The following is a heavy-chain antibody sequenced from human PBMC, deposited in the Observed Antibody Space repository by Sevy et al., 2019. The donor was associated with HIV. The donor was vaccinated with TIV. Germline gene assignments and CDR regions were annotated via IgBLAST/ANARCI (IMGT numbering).Heavy chain of an antibody. V-gene: IGHV3-9*01. Sequence: GGSLRLSCAASGFTFDDYAIHWVWQAPGKGLEWVSGLSWNSGTIDYADSVKGRFTISRDNAKKSLYLQMNSLRTEDTALYYCAKGAGQWLGDAFDVWGQGTMVTVSS. CDR3: AKGAGQWLGDAFDV. J-gene: IGHJ3*01. D-gene: IGHD6-19*01. CDR1: GFTFDDYA. CDR2: LSWNSGTI.